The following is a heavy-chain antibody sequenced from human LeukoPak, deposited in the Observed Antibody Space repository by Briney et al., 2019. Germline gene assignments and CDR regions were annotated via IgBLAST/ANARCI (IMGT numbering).Heavy chain of an antibody. CDR1: GGSISSGGYY. CDR2: IYYSGST. CDR3: ARGGYYYDSSGYWNY. V-gene: IGHV4-31*03. J-gene: IGHJ4*02. Sequence: PSETLSLTCTVSGGSISSGGYYWSWIRQHPGKGLEWIGYIYYSGSTYYNPSLKSRVTISVDTSKNQFSLKLSSVTTADTAVYYCARGGYYYDSSGYWNYWGQGTLVTVSS. D-gene: IGHD3-22*01.